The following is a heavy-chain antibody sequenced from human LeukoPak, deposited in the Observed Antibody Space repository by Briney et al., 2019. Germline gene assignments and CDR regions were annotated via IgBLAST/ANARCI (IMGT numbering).Heavy chain of an antibody. CDR2: IYSGGDT. J-gene: IGHJ3*02. V-gene: IGHV3-53*01. CDR3: ASVNSSGYYGDAFDI. CDR1: GFSVSTNY. D-gene: IGHD3-22*01. Sequence: GGSLRLSCAASGFSVSTNYMSWVRQAPGKGLEWVSIIYSGGDTFYADSVKGRFTISRDNSKNTLHPQMNSLRAEDTAVYYCASVNSSGYYGDAFDIWGQGTMVTVSS.